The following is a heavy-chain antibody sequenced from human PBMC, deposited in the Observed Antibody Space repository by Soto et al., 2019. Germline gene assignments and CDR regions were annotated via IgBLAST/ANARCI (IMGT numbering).Heavy chain of an antibody. CDR3: AKEPSHEDLQGALGAFDV. Sequence: EVQVLESGGGLVQPGGSLRLSCAASGFTFNIYAMSWVRQAPGKGLEWVSDISGSGGSTYYADSVKGRFTISRDNSKNTVYVQLNSLRAEDTAVYYCAKEPSHEDLQGALGAFDVWCQGTMVTVSS. CDR1: GFTFNIYA. V-gene: IGHV3-23*01. J-gene: IGHJ3*01. CDR2: ISGSGGST.